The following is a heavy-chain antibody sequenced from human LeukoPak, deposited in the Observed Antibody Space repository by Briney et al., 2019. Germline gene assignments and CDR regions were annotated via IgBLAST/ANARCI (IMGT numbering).Heavy chain of an antibody. CDR2: IDPGDSYT. J-gene: IGHJ4*02. Sequence: GESLKISCKGSGYSFTTSWISWVRQMPGKRLEWMGRIDPGDSYTNYSPSFQGHVTISADKSISTAYLQWSSLKASDTAMYYCARLRGSETFDYWGQGTLVTVSS. CDR1: GYSFTTSW. D-gene: IGHD3-10*01. V-gene: IGHV5-10-1*01. CDR3: ARLRGSETFDY.